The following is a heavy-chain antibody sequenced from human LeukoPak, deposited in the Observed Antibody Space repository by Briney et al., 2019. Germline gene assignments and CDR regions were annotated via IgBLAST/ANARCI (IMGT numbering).Heavy chain of an antibody. CDR3: ARIKEYGFDI. CDR1: AFTFSGYW. Sequence: GGSLRLSCAGSAFTFSGYWMSWVRQAPGKGPEWGANIKDDGSEKYYLDSVKGRFTISRDDAKNSLYLQMNSLRAEDTAVYSCARIKEYGFDIWGQGTMVTVSA. D-gene: IGHD3-10*01. CDR2: IKDDGSEK. J-gene: IGHJ3*02. V-gene: IGHV3-7*01.